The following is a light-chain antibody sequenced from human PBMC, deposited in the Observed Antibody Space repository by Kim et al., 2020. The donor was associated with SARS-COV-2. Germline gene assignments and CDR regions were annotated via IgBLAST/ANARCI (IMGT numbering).Light chain of an antibody. V-gene: IGKV3-15*01. CDR3: QQYNTWPLT. CDR2: SAS. Sequence: VSPEERAPLSSRTSQSVDTNIAWYQQKPGQAPRLLIYSASTRATGGPARFSGSGAGIEFTLTIRSLQSEDLTLYHCQQYNTWPLTFGGGTKVDIK. CDR1: QSVDTN. J-gene: IGKJ4*01.